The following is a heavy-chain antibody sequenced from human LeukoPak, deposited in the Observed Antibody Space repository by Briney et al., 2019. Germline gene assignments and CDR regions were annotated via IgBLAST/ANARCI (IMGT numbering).Heavy chain of an antibody. V-gene: IGHV1-8*01. J-gene: IGHJ4*02. CDR1: GYSFTSYD. CDR3: ARGDY. CDR2: MNPNSGNT. Sequence: ASVKVSCKASGYSFTSYDINWVRQATGQGLEWVGSMNPNSGNTDYAQKLQGRITMTRSTSISTAYMEQSSLRSEDTAVYYCARGDYWGQGTLVTVSS.